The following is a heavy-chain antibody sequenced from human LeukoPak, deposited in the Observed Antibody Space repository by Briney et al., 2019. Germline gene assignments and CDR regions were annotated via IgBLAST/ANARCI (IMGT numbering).Heavy chain of an antibody. CDR2: IYYSGST. V-gene: IGHV4-30-4*08. CDR1: GGSISSGDYY. D-gene: IGHD2-2*02. CDR3: ARGRRGANSRDIVVVPAAIPRREVRGNWFDP. Sequence: SQTLSLTCTVSGGSISSGDYYWSWIRQPPGKGLEWIGYIYYSGSTYYNPSLKSRVTISVDTSKNQFSLKLSSVTAADTAVYYCARGRRGANSRDIVVVPAAIPRREVRGNWFDPWGQGTLVTVSS. J-gene: IGHJ5*02.